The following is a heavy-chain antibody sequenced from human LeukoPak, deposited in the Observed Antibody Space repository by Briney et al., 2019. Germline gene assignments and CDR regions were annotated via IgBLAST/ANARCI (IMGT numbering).Heavy chain of an antibody. CDR1: GFTFSSYA. V-gene: IGHV3-64*01. CDR2: ISSNGGST. Sequence: PGGSLRLSCAASGFTFSSYAMHWVRQAPGKGLEYVSAISSNGGSTYYANSVKGRFTISRDNSKNTLYLQMGSLRAEDMAVYYCSQDAGKELLGTEYYFDYWGQGTLVTVSS. D-gene: IGHD1-26*01. J-gene: IGHJ4*02. CDR3: SQDAGKELLGTEYYFDY.